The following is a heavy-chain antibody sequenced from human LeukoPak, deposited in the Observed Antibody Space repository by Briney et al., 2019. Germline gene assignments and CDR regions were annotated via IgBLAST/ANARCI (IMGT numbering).Heavy chain of an antibody. CDR2: ISGSGDST. Sequence: GGSLRLSCAASGITFRSDVMSWVRQAPGKGLEWVSGISGSGDSTYYADSVEGRFTISRDNSKNTLYLQMNSLRAEDTAVYYCAKGEDTMIVVVSPPGQHWGQGTLVTVSS. D-gene: IGHD3-22*01. CDR1: GITFRSDV. J-gene: IGHJ1*01. V-gene: IGHV3-23*01. CDR3: AKGEDTMIVVVSPPGQH.